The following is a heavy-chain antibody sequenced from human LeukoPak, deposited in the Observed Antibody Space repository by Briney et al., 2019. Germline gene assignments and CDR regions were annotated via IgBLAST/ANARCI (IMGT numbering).Heavy chain of an antibody. Sequence: PSETLSLTCTVSGGSISSSIWWSWVRQPPGKGLEWLGEIYHSGSTNYNPSLKSRVTISVDKSKNQFSLKLSSVTAADTAVYYCAITYYYDSSGYSSSTWGQGTLVTVSS. CDR2: IYHSGST. V-gene: IGHV4-4*02. J-gene: IGHJ5*02. CDR3: AITYYYDSSGYSSST. CDR1: GGSISSSIW. D-gene: IGHD3-22*01.